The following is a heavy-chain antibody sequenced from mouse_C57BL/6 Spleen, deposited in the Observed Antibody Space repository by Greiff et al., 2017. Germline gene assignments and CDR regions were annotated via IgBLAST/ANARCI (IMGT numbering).Heavy chain of an antibody. CDR2: IYPGGGYT. J-gene: IGHJ2*01. Sequence: QVQLQQSGAELVRPGTSVKLSCKASGYTFTNYWIGWAKQRPGHGLEWIGDIYPGGGYTNYTEKFKGQATLTADKSSSTAYMQFSSLTSDDSAIYYCARKGRTAQATYYFDDWGQGTTRTVAS. CDR3: ARKGRTAQATYYFDD. D-gene: IGHD3-2*02. CDR1: GYTFTNYW. V-gene: IGHV1-63*01.